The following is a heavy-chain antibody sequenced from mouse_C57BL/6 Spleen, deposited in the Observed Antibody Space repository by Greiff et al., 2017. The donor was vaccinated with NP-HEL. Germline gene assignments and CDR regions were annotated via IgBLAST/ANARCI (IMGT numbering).Heavy chain of an antibody. CDR1: GFNIKDDY. CDR3: TLIYDGYYGAMDY. J-gene: IGHJ4*01. CDR2: IDPENGDT. V-gene: IGHV14-4*01. D-gene: IGHD2-3*01. Sequence: VHVKQSGAELVRPGASVKLSCTASGFNIKDDYMHWVKQRPEQGLEWIGWIDPENGDTAYASKFQGKATIPADTSSNTAYLQLSSLTSEDTAVYYCTLIYDGYYGAMDYWGQGTSVTVSS.